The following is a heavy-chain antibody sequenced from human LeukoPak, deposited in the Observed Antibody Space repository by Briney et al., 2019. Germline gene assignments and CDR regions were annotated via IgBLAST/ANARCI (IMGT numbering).Heavy chain of an antibody. CDR3: ARGRHGYYYYMEV. CDR1: GGSFSGYY. CDR2: INHSGST. V-gene: IGHV4-34*01. J-gene: IGHJ6*03. Sequence: PSETLSLTCAVYGGSFSGYYWSWIRQPPGKGLEWIGEINHSGSTNYNPSLKSRVTISVDTSKNQFSLKLSSVTAADTAVYYCARGRHGYYYYMEVWGKGSTVTVSS.